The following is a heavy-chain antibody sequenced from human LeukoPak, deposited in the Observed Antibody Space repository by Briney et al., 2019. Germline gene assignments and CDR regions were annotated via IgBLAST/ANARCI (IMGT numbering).Heavy chain of an antibody. J-gene: IGHJ4*02. CDR1: GFTFSTYG. CDR2: ISTTGTYM. CDR3: ARGSYYDNTGYYYSY. Sequence: GGSPRLSCAASGFTFSTYGMNWVRQAPGKGLEWVSSISTTGTYMYYAHSVKGRFTISRDNANNSLYLQANSLRAEDTAVYYCARGSYYDNTGYYYSYWGQGILVTVSS. D-gene: IGHD3-22*01. V-gene: IGHV3-21*01.